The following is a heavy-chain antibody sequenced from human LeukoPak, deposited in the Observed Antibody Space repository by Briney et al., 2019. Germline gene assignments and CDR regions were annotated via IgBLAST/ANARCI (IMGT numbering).Heavy chain of an antibody. D-gene: IGHD2/OR15-2a*01. J-gene: IGHJ3*02. V-gene: IGHV4-4*07. CDR1: GGSLSGYY. CDR2: IYTSGST. Sequence: SETLSLTCSVSGGSLSGYYWSWIRKPAGKGLEWIGRIYTSGSTNYSPSLQSRVTMSVDTSKNQFSLKLSSVTAADTAVYYCARDRISAVAGAFDIWGQGTMVTVSS. CDR3: ARDRISAVAGAFDI.